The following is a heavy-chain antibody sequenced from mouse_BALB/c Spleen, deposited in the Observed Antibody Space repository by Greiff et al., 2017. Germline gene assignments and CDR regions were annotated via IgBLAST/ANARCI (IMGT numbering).Heavy chain of an antibody. Sequence: EVKVVESGPGLVKPSQTVSLTCTVTGISITTGNYRWSWIRQFPGNKLEWIGYIYYSGTITYNPSLTSRTTITRDTSKNQFFLEMNSLTAEDTATYYCARDGEVRGFDVWGAGTTVTVSS. J-gene: IGHJ1*01. V-gene: IGHV3-5*02. CDR2: IYYSGTI. CDR3: ARDGEVRGFDV. CDR1: GISITTGNYR. D-gene: IGHD2-14*01.